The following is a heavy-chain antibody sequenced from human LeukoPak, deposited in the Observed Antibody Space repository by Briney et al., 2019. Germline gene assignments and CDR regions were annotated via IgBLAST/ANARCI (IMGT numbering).Heavy chain of an antibody. CDR2: IIPIFGTA. V-gene: IGHV1-69*13. Sequence: SVKVSCKASGGTLSSYAISWVRQAPGQGLEWMGGIIPIFGTANYAQKFQGRVTITADESTSTAYMELSSLRSEDTAVYYCARDPQLEFCSSTSCYGEVDVWGQGTTVTVSS. CDR3: ARDPQLEFCSSTSCYGEVDV. CDR1: GGTLSSYA. D-gene: IGHD2-2*01. J-gene: IGHJ6*02.